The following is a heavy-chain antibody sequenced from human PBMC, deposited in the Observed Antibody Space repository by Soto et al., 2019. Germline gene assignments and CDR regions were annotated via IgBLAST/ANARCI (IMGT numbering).Heavy chain of an antibody. CDR2: FDPEDGET. CDR1: GYTLTELS. V-gene: IGHV1-24*01. CDR3: AKVHYDFWCGYPVPYFFDH. Sequence: ASVKVSCKVSGYTLTELSMHWVRQAPGKGLEWMGGFDPEDGETIYAQKLQGRVTMTEDTSTDTAYMQLSSLRSEHTAVYYCAKVHYDFWCGYPVPYFFDHWGQGTLVTVSS. D-gene: IGHD3-3*01. J-gene: IGHJ4*02.